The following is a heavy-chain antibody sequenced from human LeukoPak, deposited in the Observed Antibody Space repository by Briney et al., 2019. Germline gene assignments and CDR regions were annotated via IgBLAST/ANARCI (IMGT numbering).Heavy chain of an antibody. CDR1: GFTFSDYY. Sequence: GGTLRLSCAASGFTFSDYYMRWIRQAPGKGLEWVSYISSSSSYTKYADSVKGRFTISRDNAKISLYLQLNSLRAEDTAVYYCAVRRITMVRGVIGPDWFDPWGQGTLVTVSS. D-gene: IGHD3-10*01. CDR2: ISSSSSYT. J-gene: IGHJ5*02. CDR3: AVRRITMVRGVIGPDWFDP. V-gene: IGHV3-11*06.